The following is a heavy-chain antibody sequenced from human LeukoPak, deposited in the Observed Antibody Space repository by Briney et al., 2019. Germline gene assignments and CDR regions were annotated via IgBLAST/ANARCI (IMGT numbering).Heavy chain of an antibody. CDR2: IRYDGSNK. D-gene: IGHD6-19*01. V-gene: IGHV3-30*02. CDR3: ARVDLAVAGRDYYYYYMDV. Sequence: SGGSLRLSCAASGFTFSSYGMHWVRQAPGKGLEWVAFIRYDGSNKYYADSVKGRFTISRDNSKNTLYLQMNSLRAEDTAVYYCARVDLAVAGRDYYYYYMDVWGKGTTVTVSS. CDR1: GFTFSSYG. J-gene: IGHJ6*03.